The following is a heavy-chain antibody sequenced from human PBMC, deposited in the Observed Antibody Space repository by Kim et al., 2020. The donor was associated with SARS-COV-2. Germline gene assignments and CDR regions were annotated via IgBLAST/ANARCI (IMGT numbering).Heavy chain of an antibody. V-gene: IGHV4-39*01. CDR3: ATYGGY. J-gene: IGHJ4*02. Sequence: SETLSITCTVSGGPINSSGYYWGWIRQPPGKGLEWIGSIYYSGSTYYSPSLKSRVTISVDTSKNQFSLKLSSVTAADTAVYYCATYGGYWGQGTLVTVSS. CDR1: GGPINSSGYY. CDR2: IYYSGST. D-gene: IGHD3-10*01.